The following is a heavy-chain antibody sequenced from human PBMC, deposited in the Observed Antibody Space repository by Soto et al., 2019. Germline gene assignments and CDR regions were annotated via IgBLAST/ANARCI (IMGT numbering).Heavy chain of an antibody. CDR2: ISYDGGKK. CDR3: AREVGAAYYYYGMDV. D-gene: IGHD2-15*01. J-gene: IGHJ6*02. CDR1: GFTFNSYA. V-gene: IGHV3-30-3*01. Sequence: QVQLVESGGGVVQPGRSLRLSCAASGFTFNSYAMHWVRQAPGKGLEWVAVISYDGGKKYYADSVKGRFTFSRDNSKNTLDLQMNSLIVEDTAIYYCAREVGAAYYYYGMDVWGQGTTVTVSS.